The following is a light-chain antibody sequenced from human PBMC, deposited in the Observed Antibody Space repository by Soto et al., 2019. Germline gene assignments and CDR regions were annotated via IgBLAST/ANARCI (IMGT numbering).Light chain of an antibody. CDR1: SGHSSYA. V-gene: IGLV4-69*01. CDR3: QTWGTGIRV. Sequence: QSVLTQSPSASASLGASVKLTCTLSSGHSSYAIAWHQQQPERGPRYLMKLTSDGSHTKGDGIPDRFSGSSSGAERYLTISSLQSEEEADYYCQTWGTGIRVFGGGTKVTVL. CDR2: LTSDGSH. J-gene: IGLJ2*01.